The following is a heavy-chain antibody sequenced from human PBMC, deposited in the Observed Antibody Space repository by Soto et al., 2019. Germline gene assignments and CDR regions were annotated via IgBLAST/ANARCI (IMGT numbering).Heavy chain of an antibody. D-gene: IGHD5-12*01. Sequence: QVQLQQCAAGLLKPSETLSLTCAVYGGSFSGYSWTWIRQPPGTGLEWIGDVNPLRGTIYNPSLRSRVSMSVDMSKSLVSLELASVTAADTAVYYCARGKAEGYSYGHLDYWGQGTLVTVSS. CDR3: ARGKAEGYSYGHLDY. J-gene: IGHJ4*02. V-gene: IGHV4-34*01. CDR2: VNPLRGT. CDR1: GGSFSGYS.